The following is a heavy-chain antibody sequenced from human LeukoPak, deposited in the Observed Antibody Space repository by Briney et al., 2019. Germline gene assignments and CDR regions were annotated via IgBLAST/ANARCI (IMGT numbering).Heavy chain of an antibody. CDR2: IWYDGSNK. V-gene: IGHV3-33*01. D-gene: IGHD6-13*01. J-gene: IGHJ3*02. CDR1: GFTFSSYG. CDR3: ASVGMYSSSWLGAFDI. Sequence: GGSLRLSCAASGFTFSSYGMHWVRQAPGKGLEWVAVIWYDGSNKYYADSVKGRFTISRDNSKNTLYLQMNSLRAEDTAVYYCASVGMYSSSWLGAFDIWGQGTMVTVSS.